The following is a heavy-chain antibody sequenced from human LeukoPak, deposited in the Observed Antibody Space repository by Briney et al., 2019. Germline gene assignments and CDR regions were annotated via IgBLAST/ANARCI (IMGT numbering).Heavy chain of an antibody. Sequence: GGSLRLSCAASGFTVSSNYMSWVRQAPGKGLEWVSVIYSGGSTYYADSVKGRFTISRDNSKNTLYLQMNSLRAEDTAVYYCARLRVDYYYGMDVWGQGTTVTVSS. CDR3: ARLRVDYYYGMDV. CDR1: GFTVSSNY. CDR2: IYSGGST. V-gene: IGHV3-53*01. D-gene: IGHD3-3*01. J-gene: IGHJ6*02.